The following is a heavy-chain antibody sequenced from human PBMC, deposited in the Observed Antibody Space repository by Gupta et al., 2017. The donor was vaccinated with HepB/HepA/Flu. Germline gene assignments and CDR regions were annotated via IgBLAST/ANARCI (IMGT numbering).Heavy chain of an antibody. V-gene: IGHV4-4*07. CDR2: IYNSGTT. CDR3: ASSNDWSNFFDN. J-gene: IGHJ4*02. D-gene: IGHD3-9*01. Sequence: QVQLQESGPGLVKPWETLSLTCTVSGGSVSIYYWSWIRQTAGKGLEWIGRIYNSGTTNYKPSLKSRVIISVDTSKNQYSLRLRSVTAADTAIYYCASSNDWSNFFDNWSPGTLVTVSS. CDR1: GGSVSIYY.